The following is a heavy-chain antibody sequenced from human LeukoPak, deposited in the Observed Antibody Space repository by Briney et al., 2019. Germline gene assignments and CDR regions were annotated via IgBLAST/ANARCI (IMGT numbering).Heavy chain of an antibody. CDR2: MNANSEYT. CDR1: GGTFSSYA. J-gene: IGHJ2*01. V-gene: IGHV1-8*02. Sequence: GASVKVSCKASGGTFSSYAISWVRQAPGQGLEWMGWMNANSEYTGYSQKFQGRVTMTRNTSTNTAYMELSSLRSEDTAVYYCARISDSNWYFDLWGRGTLVTVSS. CDR3: ARISDSNWYFDL. D-gene: IGHD5-18*01.